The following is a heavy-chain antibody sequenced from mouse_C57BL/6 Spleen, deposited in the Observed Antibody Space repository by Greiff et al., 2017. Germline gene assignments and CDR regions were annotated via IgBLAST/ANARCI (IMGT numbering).Heavy chain of an antibody. CDR1: GYSITSGYY. D-gene: IGHD1-1*01. J-gene: IGHJ3*01. CDR2: ISYDGSN. V-gene: IGHV3-6*01. Sequence: EVQVVESGPGLVKPSQSLSLTCSVTGYSITSGYYWNWIRQFPGNQLEWMGYISYDGSNNYKPSLKNRISITRDTSKNQFFLKLNSVTTEDTATYDCARGILGSTTGFAYWGQGTLVTVSA. CDR3: ARGILGSTTGFAY.